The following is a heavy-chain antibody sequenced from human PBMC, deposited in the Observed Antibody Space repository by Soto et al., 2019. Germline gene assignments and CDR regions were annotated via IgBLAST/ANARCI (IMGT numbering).Heavy chain of an antibody. J-gene: IGHJ4*02. D-gene: IGHD6-6*01. V-gene: IGHV4-61*01. CDR2: IYYSGST. CDR1: GGSVSSGSYY. Sequence: SETLSLTCTVSGGSVSSGSYYWSWIRQPPGKGLDRIGYIYYSGSTNYNPSLKSRVTISVDTSKNQFSLKLSSVTAADTAVYYCAKSIEMATIDYWGQGTLVTVSS. CDR3: AKSIEMATIDY.